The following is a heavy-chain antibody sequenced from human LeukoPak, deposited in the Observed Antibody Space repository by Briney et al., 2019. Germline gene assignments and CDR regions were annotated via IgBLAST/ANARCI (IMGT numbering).Heavy chain of an antibody. V-gene: IGHV3-30*04. CDR2: ISYDGSNK. CDR1: GFTFSSYA. D-gene: IGHD1-14*01. Sequence: PGGSLRLSCAASGFTFSSYAMHWVRQAPGKGLEWVAVISYDGSNKYYADSVKGRFTISRDNSKNTLYLQMNSLRAEDTAVYYCARDSSTGAFDIWGQGTMVIVSS. CDR3: ARDSSTGAFDI. J-gene: IGHJ3*02.